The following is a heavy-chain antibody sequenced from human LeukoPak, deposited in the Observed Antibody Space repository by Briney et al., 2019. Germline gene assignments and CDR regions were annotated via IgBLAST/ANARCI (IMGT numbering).Heavy chain of an antibody. CDR2: INKDGGHK. J-gene: IGHJ4*02. Sequence: PGGSLRLSCVASGFTFSNSWMIWARQTPGKGLEWVANINKDGGHKFYLDSVKGRFTISRDNADNSVYLQMDSLRAEDTAIYYCETNTRDYAVLLAYWGQGTLVTVSS. D-gene: IGHD4-17*01. V-gene: IGHV3-7*01. CDR3: ETNTRDYAVLLAY. CDR1: GFTFSNSW.